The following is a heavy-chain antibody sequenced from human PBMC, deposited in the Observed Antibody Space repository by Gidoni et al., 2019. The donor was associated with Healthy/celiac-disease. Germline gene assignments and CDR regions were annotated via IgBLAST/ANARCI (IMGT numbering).Heavy chain of an antibody. CDR3: ARVNFMIVADYYYYYMDV. V-gene: IGHV4-59*01. J-gene: IGHJ6*03. D-gene: IGHD3-22*01. CDR1: GGSISSYY. CDR2: IYYSGST. Sequence: QVQPQESGPGLVKPSETLSLTCTVSGGSISSYYWSWIRQPPGKGLEWIGYIYYSGSTNYNPSLKSRVTISVDTSKNQFSLKLSSVTAADTAVYYCARVNFMIVADYYYYYMDVWGKGTTVTVSS.